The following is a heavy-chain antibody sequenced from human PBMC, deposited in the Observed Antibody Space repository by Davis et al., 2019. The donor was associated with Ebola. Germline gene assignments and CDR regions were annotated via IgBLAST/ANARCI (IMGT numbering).Heavy chain of an antibody. CDR2: ISWNRGSI. D-gene: IGHD3-3*01. J-gene: IGHJ4*02. CDR1: GFTFDDYA. Sequence: PGGSLRLSCASSGFTFDDYAMHWARQAPGKGLEWVPGISWNRGSIGYADSVKGRFTISRDNAKNSLYLQMNSLTADDTSVYYCARAGFDEVLDYWGQGTPVTVSS. CDR3: ARAGFDEVLDY. V-gene: IGHV3-9*01.